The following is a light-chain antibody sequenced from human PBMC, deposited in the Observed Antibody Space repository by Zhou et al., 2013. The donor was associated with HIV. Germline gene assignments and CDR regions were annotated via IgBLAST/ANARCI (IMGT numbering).Light chain of an antibody. CDR1: QRIRSY. J-gene: IGKJ1*01. V-gene: IGKV1-39*01. CDR2: AAS. CDR3: QQSYSTPRT. Sequence: DIQMTQSPSSLSASVGDRVTITCRASQRIRSYLNWYQQKPGKAPKLLIYAASSLQSGVPSRFSGSGSGTDFTLTISSLQPEDFATYYCQQSYSTPRTFGQGPRWRSN.